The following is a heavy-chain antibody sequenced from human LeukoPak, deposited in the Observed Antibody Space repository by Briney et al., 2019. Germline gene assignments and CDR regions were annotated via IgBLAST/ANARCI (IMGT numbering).Heavy chain of an antibody. V-gene: IGHV2-5*01. CDR2: IYWNDDK. CDR3: AHSRPPYYDFWSGLGGYFDY. CDR1: GFSLSTSGVG. D-gene: IGHD3-3*01. Sequence: SRPTLVKPTQTLALTCTFSGFSLSTSGVGVGWIRQPPGKALEWLALIYWNDDKRYSPSLKSRLTITKDTSKNQVVLTMTNMDPVDTATYYCAHSRPPYYDFWSGLGGYFDYWGQGTLVTVSS. J-gene: IGHJ4*02.